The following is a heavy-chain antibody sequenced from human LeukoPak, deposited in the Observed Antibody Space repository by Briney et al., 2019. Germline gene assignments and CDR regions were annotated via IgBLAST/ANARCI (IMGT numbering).Heavy chain of an antibody. V-gene: IGHV3-23*01. CDR3: AKEGWFASGLLSY. CDR2: ISGSSAST. D-gene: IGHD5-12*01. CDR1: GITFSSYA. Sequence: GGSLGLSCAASGITFSSYAMSWVRQAPGKGLEWVSGISGSSASTYYADSVKGRFTISRDNSKNTLYLQMNSLRAEDTAVYYCAKEGWFASGLLSYWGQGTLVTVSS. J-gene: IGHJ4*02.